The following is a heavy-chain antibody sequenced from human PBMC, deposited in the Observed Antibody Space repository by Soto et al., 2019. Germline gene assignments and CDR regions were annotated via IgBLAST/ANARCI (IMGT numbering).Heavy chain of an antibody. D-gene: IGHD3-22*01. V-gene: IGHV4-31*03. CDR1: GGSISSGGYY. CDR3: ASFNYYDSSGPTYYFDY. CDR2: IYYSGST. J-gene: IGHJ4*02. Sequence: SETLSLTCTVSGGSISSGGYYWSWIRQHPGKGLEWIGYIYYSGSTYYNPSLKSRVTISVDTSKNQFSLKLSSVTAADTAVCYCASFNYYDSSGPTYYFDYWGQGTLVTSPQ.